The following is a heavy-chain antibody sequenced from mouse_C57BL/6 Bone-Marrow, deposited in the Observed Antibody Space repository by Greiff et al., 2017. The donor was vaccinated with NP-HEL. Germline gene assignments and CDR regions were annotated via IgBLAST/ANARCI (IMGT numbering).Heavy chain of an antibody. CDR3: ASGDYYGNYVLYYYAMDY. CDR1: GYSFTGYY. V-gene: IGHV1-42*01. Sequence: EVQLQQSGPELVKPGASVKISCKASGYSFTGYYMNWVKQSPEKSLEWIGEINPSTGGTTYNQKFKAKATLTVDKSSSTAYMQLKSLTSEDSAVYYCASGDYYGNYVLYYYAMDYWGQGTSVTVSS. D-gene: IGHD2-1*01. J-gene: IGHJ4*01. CDR2: INPSTGGT.